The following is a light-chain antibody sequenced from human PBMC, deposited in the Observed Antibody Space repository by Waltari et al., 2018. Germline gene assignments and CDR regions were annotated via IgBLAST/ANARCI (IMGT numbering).Light chain of an antibody. CDR2: NTN. V-gene: IGLV8-61*01. Sequence: QTVVTQEPSLSVSPGGTVTLTYALSSGSVSATSSSSSYHQPPGQAPRPVVYNTNSRSSGVPVRFSGSILGNKAALTITGAQADDESDYYCLMYMGSGIWVFGGGTKLTVL. CDR1: SGSVSATSS. CDR3: LMYMGSGIWV. J-gene: IGLJ3*02.